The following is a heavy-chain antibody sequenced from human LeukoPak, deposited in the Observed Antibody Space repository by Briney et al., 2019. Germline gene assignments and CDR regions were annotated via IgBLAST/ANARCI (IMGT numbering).Heavy chain of an antibody. CDR2: ISGSGGST. V-gene: IGHV3-23*01. CDR1: GFTFSSYG. J-gene: IGHJ4*02. D-gene: IGHD3-22*01. CDR3: AKRLGDYYDSTKTPDDY. Sequence: GGSLRLSCAASGFTFSSYGMHWVRQAPGKGLEWVSAISGSGGSTYYADSVKGRFTISRDNSKNTLYLQMNSLRAEDTAVYYCAKRLGDYYDSTKTPDDYWGQGTLVTVSS.